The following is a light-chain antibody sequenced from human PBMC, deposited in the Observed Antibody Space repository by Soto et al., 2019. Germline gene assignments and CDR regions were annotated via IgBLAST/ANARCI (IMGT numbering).Light chain of an antibody. J-gene: IGKJ1*01. V-gene: IGKV1-5*03. CDR2: KAS. CDR1: QSINSW. Sequence: DIQMTQSPSTLSASVGDRVTITCRASQSINSWLAWYQQKPGKAPKLLIYKASSLESGVPSRFSGSGSGTEFTLTISILQPDDLATYYCQQYNDFWTFGQGTKLEIK. CDR3: QQYNDFWT.